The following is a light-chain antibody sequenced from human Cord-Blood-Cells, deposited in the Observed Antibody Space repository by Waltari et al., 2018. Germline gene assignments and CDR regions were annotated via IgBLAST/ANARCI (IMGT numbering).Light chain of an antibody. CDR3: QQYNNWPPST. Sequence: EIVMTQSPAPLSVSPGERATLSCRASQSVSSNLAWYQQKPGQAPRLLIYGASTRATGIPARFSGSGSGTEFTLTISSLQSEDVAVYYCQQYNNWPPSTFGQGTRLEIK. CDR1: QSVSSN. CDR2: GAS. J-gene: IGKJ5*01. V-gene: IGKV3-15*01.